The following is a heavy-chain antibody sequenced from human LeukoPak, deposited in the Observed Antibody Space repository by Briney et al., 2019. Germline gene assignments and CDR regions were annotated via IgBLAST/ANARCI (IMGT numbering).Heavy chain of an antibody. CDR2: IRYDGSNK. CDR1: GFTFTNYG. D-gene: IGHD3-22*01. J-gene: IGHJ3*02. V-gene: IGHV3-30*02. CDR3: AKDQPLTMIVVVVPHAFDI. Sequence: PGGSLRLSCAASGFTFTNYGMHWVRQAPGKGLEWVAFIRYDGSNKYYADSVKGRFTISRDNSKNTLYLQMNSLRAEDTAVYYCAKDQPLTMIVVVVPHAFDIWGQGTMVTVSS.